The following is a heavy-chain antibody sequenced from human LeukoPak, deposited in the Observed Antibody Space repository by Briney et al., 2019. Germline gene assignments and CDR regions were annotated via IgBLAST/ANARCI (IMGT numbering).Heavy chain of an antibody. Sequence: SETLSLTCAVYGGSFNGYYWSWIRQPPGKGLEWIGEINHSGSTSYNPSLKSRVTISVDTSKNQFSLKLSSVTAADTAVYYCARVPHYYDSSGESDYWGQGTLVTVSS. CDR1: GGSFNGYY. CDR2: INHSGST. CDR3: ARVPHYYDSSGESDY. V-gene: IGHV4-34*01. D-gene: IGHD3-22*01. J-gene: IGHJ4*02.